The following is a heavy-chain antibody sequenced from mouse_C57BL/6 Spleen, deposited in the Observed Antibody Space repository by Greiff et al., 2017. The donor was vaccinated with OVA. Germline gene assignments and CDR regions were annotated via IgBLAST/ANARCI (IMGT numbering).Heavy chain of an antibody. CDR3: ARANYLGAMDY. D-gene: IGHD2-1*01. Sequence: EVKLMKSGGGLVKPGGSLKLSCAASGFTFSDYGMHWVRQAPEKGLEWVAYISSGSSTIYYADTVKGRFTISRDNAKNTLFLQMTSLRSEDTAMYYCARANYLGAMDYWGQGTSVTVSS. V-gene: IGHV5-17*01. CDR1: GFTFSDYG. J-gene: IGHJ4*01. CDR2: ISSGSSTI.